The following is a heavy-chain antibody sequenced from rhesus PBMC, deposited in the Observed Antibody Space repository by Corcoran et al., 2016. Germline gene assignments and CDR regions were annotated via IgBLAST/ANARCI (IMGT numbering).Heavy chain of an antibody. V-gene: IGHV4-173*01. J-gene: IGHJ4*01. Sequence: QLQLQESGPGLVKPSETLSLTCAVSGGSISSHSWSWIRQIPGKGLEWFGLFSGSGGINYYNPSLRSRVTISTDTSKNQFSLKLTSLTAADMAVYYWASLSSNWGDYYVAYFDSWGQGVLVTVSS. CDR1: GGSISSHS. CDR3: ASLSSNWGDYYVAYFDS. D-gene: IGHD3-34*01. CDR2: FSGSGGIN.